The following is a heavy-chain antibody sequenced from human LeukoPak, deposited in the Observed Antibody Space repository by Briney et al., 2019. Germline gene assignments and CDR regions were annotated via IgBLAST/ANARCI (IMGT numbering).Heavy chain of an antibody. CDR1: GFTFSSYD. CDR2: ISRSGSGT. D-gene: IGHD3-10*01. V-gene: IGHV3-23*01. CDR3: AQDSAL. J-gene: IGHJ4*02. Sequence: PGGSLRLSCAASGFTFSSYDMRWVRRAPGRGREWVSSISRSGSGTYYGDSVRGRFTISRDNSNKTLALHMHNLTAEDTAVYYCAQDSALWGQGTLVTVSS.